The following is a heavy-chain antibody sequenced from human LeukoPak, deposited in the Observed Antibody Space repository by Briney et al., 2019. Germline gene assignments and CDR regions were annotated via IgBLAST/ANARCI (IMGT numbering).Heavy chain of an antibody. D-gene: IGHD6-19*01. V-gene: IGHV3-23*01. CDR2: ITGRGDST. Sequence: PGGSLRLSCAASGFTFINYAMSWVRQVPGRGLEWVSTITGRGDSTYVADSVKGRVTISRDNSKNSLFLQMNSVRAEDTAVYYCVKGPRPDITVAHTAEKWGQRTLVTVSS. CDR1: GFTFINYA. J-gene: IGHJ4*02. CDR3: VKGPRPDITVAHTAEK.